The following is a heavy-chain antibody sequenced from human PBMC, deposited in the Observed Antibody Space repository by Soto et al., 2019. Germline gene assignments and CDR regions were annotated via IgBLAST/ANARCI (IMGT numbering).Heavy chain of an antibody. J-gene: IGHJ4*02. CDR2: ISGSGGST. D-gene: IGHD3-10*01. Sequence: EVQLLESGGGLVQPGGSLRLSCAASGFTFSSYAMSWVGQAPGKGLEWVSAISGSGGSTYYADSVKGRFTISRDNSKNTLYLQMNRLRAEDTAVYYCAKLYGSGSYYNSLDYWGQGTLVTVSS. CDR1: GFTFSSYA. V-gene: IGHV3-23*01. CDR3: AKLYGSGSYYNSLDY.